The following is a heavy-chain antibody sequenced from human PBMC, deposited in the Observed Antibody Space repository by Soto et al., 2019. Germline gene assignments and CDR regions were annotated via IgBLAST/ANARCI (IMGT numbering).Heavy chain of an antibody. J-gene: IGHJ4*02. D-gene: IGHD3-22*01. Sequence: GGSLRLSCAASGFTFSSYGMHWVRQAPGKGLEWVAVIWSDGSNKYYADSVKGRFTISRDNSKNTLYLQMNSLRAEDTAVYYCAIYYYDSSGYYPLWGQGTLVTVSS. V-gene: IGHV3-33*01. CDR1: GFTFSSYG. CDR3: AIYYYDSSGYYPL. CDR2: IWSDGSNK.